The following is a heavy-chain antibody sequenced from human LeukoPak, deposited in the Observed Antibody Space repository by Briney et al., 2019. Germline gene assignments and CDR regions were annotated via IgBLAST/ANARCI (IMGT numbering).Heavy chain of an antibody. D-gene: IGHD5-18*01. CDR2: IYYSGST. CDR1: GDSISSYY. CDR3: TRTQWGYTYALDY. J-gene: IGHJ4*02. Sequence: SETLSLTCTVSGDSISSYYWSWIRQPPGKGLEWIGYIYYSGSTNYNPSPKSRVTMSGDTSKNQISLKLSSVTAADTAVYYCTRTQWGYTYALDYWGQGTLVTISS. V-gene: IGHV4-59*01.